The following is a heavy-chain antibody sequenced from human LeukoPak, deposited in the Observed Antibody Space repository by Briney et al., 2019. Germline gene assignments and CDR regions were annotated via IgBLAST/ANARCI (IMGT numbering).Heavy chain of an antibody. V-gene: IGHV1-69*13. D-gene: IGHD4-17*01. Sequence: ASVKVSCKASGGTFSSYAISWVRQAPGQGLEWMGGIIPIFGTANYAQKFQGRVTITADESTSTAYMELSSLRSEDTAVYYCASCYGDYAPFDYWGQRTLVTVSS. CDR3: ASCYGDYAPFDY. J-gene: IGHJ4*02. CDR2: IIPIFGTA. CDR1: GGTFSSYA.